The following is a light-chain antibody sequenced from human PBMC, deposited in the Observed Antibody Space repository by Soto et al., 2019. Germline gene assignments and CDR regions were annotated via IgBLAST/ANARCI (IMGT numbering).Light chain of an antibody. Sequence: EIVLTQSPGTLSLSPGERATLSCRASQSVSRNYLAWYQQKHGQAPRLLTYGASTRATGIPDRFSGSGSGTDFTLTISRLEPEDFAVYYCQQANTFPYTFGQGTKLEIK. CDR3: QQANTFPYT. CDR1: QSVSRNY. J-gene: IGKJ2*01. CDR2: GAS. V-gene: IGKV3-20*01.